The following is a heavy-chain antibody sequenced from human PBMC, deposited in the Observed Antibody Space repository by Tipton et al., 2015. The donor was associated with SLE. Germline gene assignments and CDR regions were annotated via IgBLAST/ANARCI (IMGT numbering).Heavy chain of an antibody. J-gene: IGHJ4*02. CDR2: IYYSGST. V-gene: IGHV4-34*01. Sequence: TLSLTCAVYGGSFSGYYWSWIRQPAGKGLEWIGSIYYSGSTYYNPSLKSRVTISVDTSKNQFSLKLSSVTAADTAVYYCAGGLPVHFDYWGQGTLVTVSS. D-gene: IGHD2-2*01. CDR1: GGSFSGYY. CDR3: AGGLPVHFDY.